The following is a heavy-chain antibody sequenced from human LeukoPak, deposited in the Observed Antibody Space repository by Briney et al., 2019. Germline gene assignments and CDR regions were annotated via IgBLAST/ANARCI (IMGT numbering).Heavy chain of an antibody. Sequence: SETLSLTCTVSGGSISSSSYYWGWIRQPPGKGLEWIGSIYYSGSTYYNPSLKSRVTISVDTSKNQFSLKLSSVTAADTAVYYCASRDSRSWYLGYYFDYWGQGTLVTVSS. J-gene: IGHJ4*02. V-gene: IGHV4-39*07. CDR3: ASRDSRSWYLGYYFDY. CDR1: GGSISSSSYY. CDR2: IYYSGST. D-gene: IGHD6-13*01.